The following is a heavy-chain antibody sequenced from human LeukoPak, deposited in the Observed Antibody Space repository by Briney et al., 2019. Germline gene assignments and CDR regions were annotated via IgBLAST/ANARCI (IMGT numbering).Heavy chain of an antibody. CDR2: IKQDGSEK. CDR3: ARLTKRILPRTVTFDY. CDR1: GFTFSSYW. D-gene: IGHD4-11*01. Sequence: PEGSLRLSCAASGFTFSSYWKSWVRQAPGKGLEWVANIKQDGSEKYYVDSVKGRFTISRDNAKNSLYLQMNSLRAEDTAVYYCARLTKRILPRTVTFDYWGQGTLVTVSS. V-gene: IGHV3-7*01. J-gene: IGHJ4*02.